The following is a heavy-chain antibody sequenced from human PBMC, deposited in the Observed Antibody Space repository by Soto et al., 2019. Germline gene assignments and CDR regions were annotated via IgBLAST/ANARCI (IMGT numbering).Heavy chain of an antibody. V-gene: IGHV3-30-3*01. CDR3: ARGVEYGGTYFGH. CDR1: GFTFSSYA. Sequence: GGSLRLSCAASGFTFSSYAMHWVRQAPGKGLEWVAVISYDGSNKNYPDSVKGRFTISRDNSKNTLYLQMNSLRAEDTAVYYCARGVEYGGTYFGHWGQGTLVTVSS. D-gene: IGHD2-15*01. CDR2: ISYDGSNK. J-gene: IGHJ1*01.